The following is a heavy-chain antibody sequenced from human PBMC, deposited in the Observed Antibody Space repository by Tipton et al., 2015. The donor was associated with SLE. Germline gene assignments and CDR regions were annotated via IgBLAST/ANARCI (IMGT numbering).Heavy chain of an antibody. CDR3: ARDRGGDPTPDAFDI. CDR2: IYYSGST. D-gene: IGHD3-10*01. J-gene: IGHJ3*02. CDR1: GGSISSYY. Sequence: TLSLTCTVSGGSISSYYWGWIRQPPGKGLEWIGYIYYSGSTNYNPSLKSRVTISVDTSKNQFSLKLSSVTAADTAVYYCARDRGGDPTPDAFDIWGQGTMVTVSS. V-gene: IGHV4-59*01.